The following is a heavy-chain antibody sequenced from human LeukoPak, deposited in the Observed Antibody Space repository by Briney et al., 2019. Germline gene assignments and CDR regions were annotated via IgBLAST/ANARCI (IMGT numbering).Heavy chain of an antibody. D-gene: IGHD2-2*01. V-gene: IGHV3-11*06. CDR1: GFTFSDYY. Sequence: GGSLRLSCAASGFTFSDYYMSWIRQAPGKGLEWVSYISSSSSYTNYADSVEGRFTISRDNAKNSLYLQMNSLRAEDTAVYYCARVRYCSSTSCEGPYYFDYWGQGTLVTVSS. CDR3: ARVRYCSSTSCEGPYYFDY. CDR2: ISSSSSYT. J-gene: IGHJ4*02.